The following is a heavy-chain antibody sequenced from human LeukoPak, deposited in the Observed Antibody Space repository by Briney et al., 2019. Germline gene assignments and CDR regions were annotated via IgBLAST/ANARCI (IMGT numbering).Heavy chain of an antibody. CDR3: ARVSVAGYYTLIDY. CDR2: IYYSGST. J-gene: IGHJ4*02. D-gene: IGHD3-22*01. Sequence: PSETLSLTCTVSGGSISSGGYYWSWIRQHPGKGLEWIGYIYYSGSTYYNPSLKSRVTISVDTSKNQFSLKLSSVTAADTAVYYRARVSVAGYYTLIDYWGQGTLVTVSS. V-gene: IGHV4-31*03. CDR1: GGSISSGGYY.